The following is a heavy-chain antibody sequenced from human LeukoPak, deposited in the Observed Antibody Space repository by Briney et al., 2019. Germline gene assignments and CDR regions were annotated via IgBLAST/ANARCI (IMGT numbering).Heavy chain of an antibody. Sequence: SETLSLTCAVYGGSFSGYYWSWIRQPPGKWLEWIGEINHSGSTNYNPSLKSRVTISVDTSKNQFSLKLSSVTAADTAVYYCARWNQLLGLGFDYWGQGTLVTVSS. V-gene: IGHV4-34*01. CDR3: ARWNQLLGLGFDY. J-gene: IGHJ4*02. D-gene: IGHD2-2*01. CDR1: GGSFSGYY. CDR2: INHSGST.